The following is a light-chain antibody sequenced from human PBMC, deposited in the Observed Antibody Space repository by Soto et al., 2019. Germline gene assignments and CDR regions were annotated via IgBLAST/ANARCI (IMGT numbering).Light chain of an antibody. J-gene: IGKJ2*01. CDR3: QHYNSYYT. Sequence: DIQMTQSPSTLSASVGDRVTITCRASQSISSWLAWYQQKPGKAPKLLIYKASSLESGVPSRFSGSGSGTEFTLTISSLQPDDFATYYCQHYNSYYTFGRGTKVDIK. CDR1: QSISSW. V-gene: IGKV1-5*03. CDR2: KAS.